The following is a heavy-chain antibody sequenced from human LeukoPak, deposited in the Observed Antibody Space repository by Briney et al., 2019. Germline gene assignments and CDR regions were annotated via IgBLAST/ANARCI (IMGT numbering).Heavy chain of an antibody. Sequence: GASVKVSCKASGYTFTGYYMHWVRQAPGQGLEWMGWINPNSGGTNYAQKFQGRVTMTRDTSISTAYMELSRLRSDDTAVYYCARGSIAAAGDYYYYYGMDVWGQGTTATVSS. CDR1: GYTFTGYY. CDR2: INPNSGGT. J-gene: IGHJ6*02. V-gene: IGHV1-2*02. D-gene: IGHD6-13*01. CDR3: ARGSIAAAGDYYYYYGMDV.